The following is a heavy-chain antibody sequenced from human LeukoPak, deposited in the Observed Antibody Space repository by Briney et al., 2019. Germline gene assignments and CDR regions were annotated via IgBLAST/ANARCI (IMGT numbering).Heavy chain of an antibody. J-gene: IGHJ6*03. CDR2: IYHSGST. CDR1: GGSFSGYY. V-gene: IGHV4-34*01. CDR3: ARDRGYYGSGSYRNYYYYMDV. Sequence: PSETLSLTCAVYGGSFSGYYWSWIRQPPGKGLEWIGEIYHSGSTNYNPSLKSRVTISVDKSKNQFSLKLSSVTAADTAVYYCARDRGYYGSGSYRNYYYYMDVWGKGTTVTVSS. D-gene: IGHD3-10*01.